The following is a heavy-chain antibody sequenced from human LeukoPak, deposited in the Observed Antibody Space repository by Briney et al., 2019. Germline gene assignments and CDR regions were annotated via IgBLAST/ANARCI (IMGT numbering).Heavy chain of an antibody. J-gene: IGHJ4*02. D-gene: IGHD6-19*01. V-gene: IGHV4-34*01. CDR2: INHSGST. CDR3: ARSDYSSGWYRGYYFDY. Sequence: SETLSLTCAVYGGSFSGYYWSWIRQPPGKGLEWIGEINHSGSTNYNPSLKSRVTISVDTSKNQFSLKLSSVTAADTAVYYFARSDYSSGWYRGYYFDYWSQGTLVTVSS. CDR1: GGSFSGYY.